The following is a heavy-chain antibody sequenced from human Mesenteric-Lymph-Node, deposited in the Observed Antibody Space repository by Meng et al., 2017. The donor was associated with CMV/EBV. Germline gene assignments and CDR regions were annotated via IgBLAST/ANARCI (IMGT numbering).Heavy chain of an antibody. CDR3: ARLIRYCSSTSCPDYYYGMDV. CDR1: GYSFTSYW. J-gene: IGHJ6*02. V-gene: IGHV5-51*01. CDR2: IYPGDSDT. Sequence: GGSLRLSCKGSGYSFTSYWIGWVRQMPGKGLEWMRIIYPGDSDTRYSPSFQGQVTISADKSISTAYLQWSSLKASDTAMYYCARLIRYCSSTSCPDYYYGMDVWGQGTTVTVSS. D-gene: IGHD2-2*01.